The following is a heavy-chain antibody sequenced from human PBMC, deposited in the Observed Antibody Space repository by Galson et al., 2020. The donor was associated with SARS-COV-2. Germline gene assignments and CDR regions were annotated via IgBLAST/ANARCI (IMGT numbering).Heavy chain of an antibody. D-gene: IGHD3-22*01. J-gene: IGHJ4*02. CDR3: ARGYYDSSGYYTLDC. CDR2: ISYDGSNK. Sequence: GGSLRLSCSASGFTFSGYGMHWVRQAPGKGLEWVAVISYDGSNKYYADSVKGRFTISRDNSKNTLYLQMNSLRAEDTAVYYCARGYYDSSGYYTLDCWGQGTLVTVSS. CDR1: GFTFSGYG. V-gene: IGHV3-30-3*01.